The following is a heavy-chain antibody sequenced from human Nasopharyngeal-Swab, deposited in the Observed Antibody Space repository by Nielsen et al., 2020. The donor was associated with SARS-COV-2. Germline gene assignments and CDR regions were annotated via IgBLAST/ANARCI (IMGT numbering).Heavy chain of an antibody. CDR3: ARGHSSSSQYFDY. V-gene: IGHV4-38-2*02. D-gene: IGHD6-6*01. CDR2: IYHSGST. J-gene: IGHJ4*02. Sequence: SETLSLTCTVSGYSISSGYYWGWIRQPPGKGLEWIGSIYHSGSTYYNPSLKSRVTISVDTSKNQFSLKLSSVTAADTAVYYCARGHSSSSQYFDYWGQGTLATVSS. CDR1: GYSISSGYY.